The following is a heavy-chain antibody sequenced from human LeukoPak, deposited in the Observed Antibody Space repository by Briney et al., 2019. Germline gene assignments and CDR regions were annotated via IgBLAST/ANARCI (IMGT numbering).Heavy chain of an antibody. CDR2: IYPGDSDT. Sequence: GESLKISCKGSGYSFTSYWIAWVRQMPGKGLEWMGIIYPGDSDTRYSPSFQGQVTISADKSIRTAYLQWSSLKASDTAIYYCARLGDSSSSYYLDYWGQGTLVTVSS. CDR1: GYSFTSYW. J-gene: IGHJ4*02. V-gene: IGHV5-51*01. CDR3: ARLGDSSSSYYLDY. D-gene: IGHD6-6*01.